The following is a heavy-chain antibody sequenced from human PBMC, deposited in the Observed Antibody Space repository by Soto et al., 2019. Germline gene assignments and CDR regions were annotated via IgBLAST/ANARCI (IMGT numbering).Heavy chain of an antibody. V-gene: IGHV1-18*01. J-gene: IGHJ4*02. CDR1: GYTFTSYG. CDR3: ARDRYDFWSGYYPRAFDY. CDR2: ISAYNGNT. Sequence: ASVKVSCKASGYTFTSYGISWVRQAPGQGLEWMGWISAYNGNTNYAQKLQGRVTMTTDTSTSTAYMGLRSLRSDDTAVYYCARDRYDFWSGYYPRAFDYWGQGTLVTVSS. D-gene: IGHD3-3*01.